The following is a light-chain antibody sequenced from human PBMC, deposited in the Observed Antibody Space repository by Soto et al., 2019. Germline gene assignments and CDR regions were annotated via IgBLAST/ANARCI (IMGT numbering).Light chain of an antibody. Sequence: EIVLTQSPGTLSLSPGERATLSCRASQSVSSSYLAWYQQKPGQAPRLLIYGASSRATGIPDRFSGSGSGTAFTLTISRLEPEDFEVYYWQHYGSSPLTFGGGTKGEIK. CDR2: GAS. V-gene: IGKV3-20*01. J-gene: IGKJ4*01. CDR1: QSVSSSY. CDR3: QHYGSSPLT.